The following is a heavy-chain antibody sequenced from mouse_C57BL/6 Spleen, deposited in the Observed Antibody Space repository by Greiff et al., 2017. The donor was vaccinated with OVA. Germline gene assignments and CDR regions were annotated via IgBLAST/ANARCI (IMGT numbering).Heavy chain of an antibody. D-gene: IGHD1-1*01. J-gene: IGHJ2*01. CDR1: GYTFTDYN. V-gene: IGHV1-22*01. CDR3: ARGDTTVVANFDY. Sequence: VQLKESGPELVKPGASVKMSCKASGYTFTDYNMHWVKQSHGKSLEWIGYINPNNGGTSYNQKFKGKATLTVNKSSSTAYMELRSLTSEDSAVYDCARGDTTVVANFDYWGQGTTLTVSS. CDR2: INPNNGGT.